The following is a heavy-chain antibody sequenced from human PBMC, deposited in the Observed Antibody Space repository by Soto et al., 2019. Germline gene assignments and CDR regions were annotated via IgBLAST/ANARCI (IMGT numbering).Heavy chain of an antibody. J-gene: IGHJ5*02. Sequence: SETLSLTCTVSGGSISSGDYYWSWIRQPPGKGLEWIGYIYYSGSTYYNPSLKSRVTISVDTSKNQFSLKLSSVTAADTAVYYCARGPGRIAAAGPADWFDPWGQGTLVTVSS. D-gene: IGHD6-13*01. CDR3: ARGPGRIAAAGPADWFDP. CDR2: IYYSGST. V-gene: IGHV4-30-4*01. CDR1: GGSISSGDYY.